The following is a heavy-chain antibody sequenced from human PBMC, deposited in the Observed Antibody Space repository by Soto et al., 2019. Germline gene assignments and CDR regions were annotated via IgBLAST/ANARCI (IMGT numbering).Heavy chain of an antibody. Sequence: PSETLSLTCTVSGGSISSYYWSWIRQPPGKGLEWIGYIYYSGSTNYNPSLKSRVTISVDTSKNQFSLKLSSVTAADTAVYYCARATAAISGYDWRQFDYWGQGTLVTVSS. V-gene: IGHV4-59*01. CDR3: ARATAAISGYDWRQFDY. D-gene: IGHD5-12*01. CDR1: GGSISSYY. J-gene: IGHJ4*02. CDR2: IYYSGST.